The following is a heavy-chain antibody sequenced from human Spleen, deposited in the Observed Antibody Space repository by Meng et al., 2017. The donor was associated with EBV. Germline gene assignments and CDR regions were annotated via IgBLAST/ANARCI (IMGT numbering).Heavy chain of an antibody. Sequence: VQLQQWGAGLLKPSETLSLPCAVSCGSFSAYYWSWIRQPPGKGLEWIGEINHSGSTNYNPSLKSRVTIAVDTAKNQFSLKLSSVTAADTAVYYCARRPDYYDSSGYPYPIDYWGQGTLVTVSS. J-gene: IGHJ4*02. CDR3: ARRPDYYDSSGYPYPIDY. V-gene: IGHV4-34*01. CDR1: CGSFSAYY. D-gene: IGHD3-22*01. CDR2: INHSGST.